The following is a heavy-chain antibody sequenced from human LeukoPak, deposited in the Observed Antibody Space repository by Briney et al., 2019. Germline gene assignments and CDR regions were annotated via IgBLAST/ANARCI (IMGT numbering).Heavy chain of an antibody. CDR2: IRSKAYGGTT. J-gene: IGHJ4*02. CDR3: TRGRRATHDY. CDR1: GFTFGDYS. Sequence: PGGSLRLSCTASGFTFGDYSVNWVRQAPGKGLEWVGFIRSKAYGGTTEYAASVKGRFTISRDDSKSIAYLQMNSLKTEDTAVYYCTRGRRATHDYWGQGTLVTVSS. D-gene: IGHD1-26*01. V-gene: IGHV3-49*04.